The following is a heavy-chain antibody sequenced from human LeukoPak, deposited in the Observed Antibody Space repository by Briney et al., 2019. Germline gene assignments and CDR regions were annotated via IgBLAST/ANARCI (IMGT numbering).Heavy chain of an antibody. CDR3: ARVEASGYDYGAFDY. J-gene: IGHJ4*02. CDR2: IKQDGSEK. Sequence: QPGGSLRLSCAASGFTFISYAIHWVRQAPGKGLEWVANIKQDGSEKYYVDSVKGRFTISGDNAKNSLYLQMNSLRAEDTAVYYCARVEASGYDYGAFDYWGQGTLVTVSS. V-gene: IGHV3-7*01. D-gene: IGHD5-12*01. CDR1: GFTFISYA.